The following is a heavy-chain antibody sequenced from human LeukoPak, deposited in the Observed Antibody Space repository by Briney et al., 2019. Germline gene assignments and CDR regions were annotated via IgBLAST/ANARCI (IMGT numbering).Heavy chain of an antibody. D-gene: IGHD3-16*02. CDR3: ARGSPDRADI. CDR2: ISSSGTT. CDR1: GASISSSY. J-gene: IGHJ3*02. V-gene: IGHV4-59*01. Sequence: SETLSLTCTVSGASISSSYWSWLRQPPGRGLEWIGYISSSGTTNYNTSLESRVTISRDTSKNQFSLKLTSVTAADTAVYSCARGSPDRADIWGQGTMVAVSS.